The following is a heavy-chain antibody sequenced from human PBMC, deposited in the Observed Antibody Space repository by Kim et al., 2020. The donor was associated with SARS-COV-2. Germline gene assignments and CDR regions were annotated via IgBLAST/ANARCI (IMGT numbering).Heavy chain of an antibody. V-gene: IGHV3-23*01. CDR1: GFTFSSYA. D-gene: IGHD3-10*01. J-gene: IGHJ4*02. Sequence: GGSLRLSCAASGFTFSSYAMSWVRQAPGKGLEWVSAISGSGGSTYYADSVKGRFTISRDNSKNTLYLQMNGLRAEDTAVYYCAKDRGITMVRGVVSYYFDYWGQGTLVTVSS. CDR2: ISGSGGST. CDR3: AKDRGITMVRGVVSYYFDY.